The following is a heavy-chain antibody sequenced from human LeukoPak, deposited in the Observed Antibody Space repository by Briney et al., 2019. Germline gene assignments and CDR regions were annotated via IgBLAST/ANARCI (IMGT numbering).Heavy chain of an antibody. CDR2: ISNYGDST. CDR1: GFAFSNHA. D-gene: IGHD2-2*01. CDR3: ARVVVPAASSYYYYYGMDV. J-gene: IGHJ6*02. Sequence: PGGSLRLSCSASGFAFSNHAMHWVRQAPGKGLEYVSGISNYGDSTCYSDSVKGRFTISRDDSKNTLYLQMNSLRAEDTAVYCCARVVVPAASSYYYYYGMDVWGQGTTVTVSS. V-gene: IGHV3-64*04.